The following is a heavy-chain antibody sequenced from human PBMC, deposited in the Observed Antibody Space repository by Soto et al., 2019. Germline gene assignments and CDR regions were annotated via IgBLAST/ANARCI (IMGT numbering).Heavy chain of an antibody. V-gene: IGHV4-39*01. CDR3: ARGGSRSWGGWFDP. CDR1: GGSISSSSYY. J-gene: IGHJ5*02. Sequence: PSETLSLTCTVSGGSISSSSYYWGWIRQPPGKGLEWIGSIYYSGSTYYNPSLKSRVTISVDTSKNQFSLKLSSVTAADTAVYYCARGGSRSWGGWFDPWGQGTLVTVSS. D-gene: IGHD6-13*01. CDR2: IYYSGST.